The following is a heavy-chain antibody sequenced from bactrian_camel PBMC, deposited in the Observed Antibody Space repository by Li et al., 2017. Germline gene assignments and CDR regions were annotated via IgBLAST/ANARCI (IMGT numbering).Heavy chain of an antibody. CDR1: GLPASGNC. CDR2: IDDYGVK. V-gene: IGHV3S26*01. Sequence: HVQLVESRGGSVEAGGSLRLSCAASGLPASGNCVAWFRQAPGKGREGVAEIDDYGVKSYADSVKGRFTVSKDNAKNTLYLQMNNLKPEDTGMYYCAADRFSAGGSFNYWGQGTQVTVS. CDR3: AADRFSAGGSFNY. J-gene: IGHJ4*01.